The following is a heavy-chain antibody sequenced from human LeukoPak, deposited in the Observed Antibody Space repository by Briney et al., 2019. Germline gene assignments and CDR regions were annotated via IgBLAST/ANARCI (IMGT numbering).Heavy chain of an antibody. CDR2: ISSSGTTV. J-gene: IGHJ4*02. Sequence: GGSLRLSCAASGFTFRSYEMNWVRQAPGKGLDWVSYISSSGTTVYYADSVKGRFTVSRDNAKNSLYPQMNSLRAEDTAVYYCARSIKGDSDHWGQGTLVTVSS. CDR1: GFTFRSYE. V-gene: IGHV3-48*03. D-gene: IGHD3-10*01. CDR3: ARSIKGDSDH.